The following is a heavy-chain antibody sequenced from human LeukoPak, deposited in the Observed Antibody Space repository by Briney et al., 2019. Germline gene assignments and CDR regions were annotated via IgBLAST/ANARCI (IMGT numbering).Heavy chain of an antibody. V-gene: IGHV4-39*01. CDR3: ARVVPAAFWFDP. Sequence: PSETLSLTCTVSGGSISSSSYYWGWIRQPPGKGLEWIGSIYYSGGTYYNPSLKSRVTISVDTSKNQFSLKLSSVTAADTAVYYCARVVPAAFWFDPWGQGTLVTVSS. CDR1: GGSISSSSYY. J-gene: IGHJ5*02. D-gene: IGHD2-2*01. CDR2: IYYSGGT.